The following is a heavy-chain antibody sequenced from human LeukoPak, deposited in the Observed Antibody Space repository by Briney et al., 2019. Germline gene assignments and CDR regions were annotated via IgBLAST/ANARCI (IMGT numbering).Heavy chain of an antibody. D-gene: IGHD1-26*01. CDR3: ARVAGFLPNGGSYAQLDAFDI. CDR1: GYTFTSYG. V-gene: IGHV1-18*01. J-gene: IGHJ3*02. Sequence: ASVKVSCKASGYTFTSYGISWVRQAPGQGLEWMGWISAYNGNTNYAQKLQGRVTMTTDTSTSTAYMGLRSLRSGDTAVYYCARVAGFLPNGGSYAQLDAFDIWGQGTMVTVSS. CDR2: ISAYNGNT.